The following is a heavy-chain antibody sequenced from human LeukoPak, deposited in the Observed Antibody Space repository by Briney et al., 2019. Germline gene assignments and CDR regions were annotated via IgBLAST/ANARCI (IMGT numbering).Heavy chain of an antibody. CDR2: INHSGST. J-gene: IGHJ4*02. V-gene: IGHV4-34*01. CDR1: GGSFSGYY. D-gene: IGHD2-2*01. CDR3: ARRFRVVVPAASLRTQPYFDY. Sequence: MASETLSLTCAVYGGSFSGYYWSWIRQPPGKGLEWIGEINHSGSTNYNPSLKSRVTISVDTSKNQFSLKLSSVTAADTAVYYCARRFRVVVPAASLRTQPYFDYWGQGTLVTVSS.